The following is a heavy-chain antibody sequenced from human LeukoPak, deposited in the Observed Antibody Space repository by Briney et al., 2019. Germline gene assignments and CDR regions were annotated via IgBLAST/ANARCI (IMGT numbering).Heavy chain of an antibody. Sequence: PGGSLRLSCAASGFIFSDYYMTRIRQAPGQGLEWISHISYSGNTIYYADSVKGRFTISRDNGKNSLYLQMNSLRAEDTAVYYCAKTIAARLYSLYYYMDVWGKGTTVTVSS. CDR2: ISYSGNTI. J-gene: IGHJ6*03. CDR3: AKTIAARLYSLYYYMDV. CDR1: GFIFSDYY. V-gene: IGHV3-11*04. D-gene: IGHD6-6*01.